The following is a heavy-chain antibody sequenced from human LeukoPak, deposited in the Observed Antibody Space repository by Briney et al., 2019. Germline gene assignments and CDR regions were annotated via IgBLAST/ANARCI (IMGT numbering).Heavy chain of an antibody. V-gene: IGHV3-30*18. J-gene: IGHJ4*02. Sequence: GGSLRLSCAASGFTFSSYGMHWVRQAPGKGLEWVATTSYDGSEKYYADSVKGRFTISRDNSKNTLYLQMSSLRAEDTAVYYCAKPSGPGSNGYIDYWGQGTLVTVSS. CDR2: TSYDGSEK. D-gene: IGHD3-10*01. CDR1: GFTFSSYG. CDR3: AKPSGPGSNGYIDY.